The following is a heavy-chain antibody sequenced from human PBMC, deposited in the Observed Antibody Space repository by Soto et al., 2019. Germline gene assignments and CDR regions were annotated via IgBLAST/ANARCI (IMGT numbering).Heavy chain of an antibody. CDR3: AVLFPYVSSRYHLNY. D-gene: IGHD3-22*01. CDR1: GGSISSGSSY. Sequence: SETLSLTCTVSGGSISSGSSYWGWIRQPPGKGLEWIGSIYYLGNTYYNPSLGGRVSISVDTSKNQFSLKLKSVTAADTAVFYCAVLFPYVSSRYHLNYLGQGTLVPVSS. CDR2: IYYLGNT. J-gene: IGHJ4*02. V-gene: IGHV4-39*01.